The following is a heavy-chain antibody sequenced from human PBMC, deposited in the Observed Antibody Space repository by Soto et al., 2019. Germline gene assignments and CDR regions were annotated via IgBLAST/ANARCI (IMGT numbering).Heavy chain of an antibody. CDR2: IYNGGDT. CDR3: ATSAGKHLWADF. D-gene: IGHD5-18*01. J-gene: IGHJ4*02. Sequence: QVQLQESGPGLVKPSQTLSLTCTVSGYSISSSDNYWSWIRQHPGKGLEWIGYIYNGGDTYYNPSLRGSLNISLDASRTLFSLRLSSVTAADTAVYYGATSAGKHLWADFWGQGTLVTVAS. V-gene: IGHV4-31*03. CDR1: GYSISSSDNY.